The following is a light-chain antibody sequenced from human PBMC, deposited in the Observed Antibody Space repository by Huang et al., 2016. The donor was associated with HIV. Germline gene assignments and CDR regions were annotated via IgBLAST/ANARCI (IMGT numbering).Light chain of an antibody. V-gene: IGKV3-15*01. CDR2: DAS. J-gene: IGKJ2*01. CDR1: QSVRSN. CDR3: QQYTNWPRYT. Sequence: EIVLTQSPATLSVSPGERATLSCRASQSVRSNLAWYQQKPGQAPRLLIYDASTRANGGPDRISGSGSGTEFTLTISSLQSEDFAVYYCQQYTNWPRYTCGQGTKLEIK.